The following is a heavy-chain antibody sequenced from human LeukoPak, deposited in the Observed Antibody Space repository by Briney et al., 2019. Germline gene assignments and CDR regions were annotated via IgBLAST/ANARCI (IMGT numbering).Heavy chain of an antibody. CDR2: IWYDGSNK. CDR1: GFTFNSYG. D-gene: IGHD3-10*01. Sequence: GGSLRLSCVASGFTFNSYGIHWVRQAPGKGLEWVAVIWYDGSNKYYADSVKGRFTISRDNSKNTLYLQMDTLRAEDTAVYYCARRGYYYGSGSYSWFFDYYYGMDVWGQGTTVTVSS. CDR3: ARRGYYYGSGSYSWFFDYYYGMDV. J-gene: IGHJ6*02. V-gene: IGHV3-33*01.